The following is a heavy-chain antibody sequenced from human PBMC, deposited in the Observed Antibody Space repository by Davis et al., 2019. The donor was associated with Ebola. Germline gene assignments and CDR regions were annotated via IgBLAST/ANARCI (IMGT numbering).Heavy chain of an antibody. CDR3: ARGGGNYAAFNGLDF. J-gene: IGHJ6*02. CDR2: INVYTGKT. CDR1: GYEFTDYP. V-gene: IGHV1-18*01. D-gene: IGHD1-26*01. Sequence: AASVKVSCKPTGYEFTDYPITWVRQAPGQGLEWMGWINVYTGKTDNPGKLQDRVTMTADMSTKIVYMELRSLRSDDTAVYYCARGGGNYAAFNGLDFWGQGTTVTVSS.